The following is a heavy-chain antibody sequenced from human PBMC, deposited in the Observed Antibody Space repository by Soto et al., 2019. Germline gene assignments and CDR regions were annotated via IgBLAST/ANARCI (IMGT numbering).Heavy chain of an antibody. CDR1: GFTFSSYW. J-gene: IGHJ4*02. CDR3: ARVSWEYCSSTSCYACGEDY. Sequence: GGSLRLSCAASGFTFSSYWMSWVRQAPGKGLEWVANIKQDGSEKYYVDSVKGRFTISRDNAKNSLYLQMNSLRAEDTAVYYCARVSWEYCSSTSCYACGEDYWGQGTLVTVSS. D-gene: IGHD2-2*01. V-gene: IGHV3-7*05. CDR2: IKQDGSEK.